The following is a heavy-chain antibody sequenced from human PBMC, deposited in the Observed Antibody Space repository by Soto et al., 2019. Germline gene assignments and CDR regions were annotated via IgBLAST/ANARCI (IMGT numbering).Heavy chain of an antibody. D-gene: IGHD3-3*01. Sequence: AETLSLTCTVSGGSVSSGSYYWSWIRQPPGKGLEWIGYIYYSGSTNYNPSLKSRVTISVDTSKNQFSLKLSSVTAADTAVYYCSSEEWGMDVWGQGTTVTVSS. V-gene: IGHV4-61*01. CDR2: IYYSGST. J-gene: IGHJ6*02. CDR3: SSEEWGMDV. CDR1: GGSVSSGSYY.